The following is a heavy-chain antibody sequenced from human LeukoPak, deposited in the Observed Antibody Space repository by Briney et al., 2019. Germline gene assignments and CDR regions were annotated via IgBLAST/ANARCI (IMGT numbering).Heavy chain of an antibody. CDR1: GFSLSNYW. V-gene: IGHV3-23*01. D-gene: IGHD6-13*01. J-gene: IGHJ6*02. Sequence: GGSLRLSCAASGFSLSNYWMHWVRQTPGKGLEWVSAISGSGGSTYYADSVKGRFTISRDNSKNTLYLQMNSLRAEDTAVYYCAKRSSSWYGLYYYYYGMDVWGQGTTVTVSS. CDR3: AKRSSSWYGLYYYYYGMDV. CDR2: ISGSGGST.